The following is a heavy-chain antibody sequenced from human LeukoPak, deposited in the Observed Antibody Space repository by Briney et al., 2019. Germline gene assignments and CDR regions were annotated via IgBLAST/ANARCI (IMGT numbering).Heavy chain of an antibody. J-gene: IGHJ4*02. D-gene: IGHD3-3*01. CDR1: GFIFSSYG. Sequence: GGSLRLSCAASGFIFSSYGMHWVRQAPGKGLEWVAVISYDGSNKYYADSVKGRFTISRDNSKNTLYLQMNSLRAEDTAVYYCAKDPRLFWMGGYFDYWGQGTLVTVSS. CDR2: ISYDGSNK. CDR3: AKDPRLFWMGGYFDY. V-gene: IGHV3-30*18.